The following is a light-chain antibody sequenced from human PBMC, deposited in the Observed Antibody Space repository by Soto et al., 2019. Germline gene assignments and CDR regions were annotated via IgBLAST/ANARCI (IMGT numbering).Light chain of an antibody. J-gene: IGLJ2*01. V-gene: IGLV4-69*01. CDR1: SGHSSYA. CDR2: LKSDGSH. Sequence: QLVLTQSPSASASLGASVKLTCTLSSGHSSYAIAWHQQQPEKGPRYLMKLKSDGSHSKGAGIPDRFSGSSSGAERYLTISSLQSEDEADYYCQAWGTGLGVFGGGTKLTVL. CDR3: QAWGTGLGV.